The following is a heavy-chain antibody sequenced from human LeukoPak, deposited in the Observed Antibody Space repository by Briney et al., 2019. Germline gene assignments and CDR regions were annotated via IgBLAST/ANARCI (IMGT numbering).Heavy chain of an antibody. V-gene: IGHV3-30*02. J-gene: IGHJ3*02. CDR3: AKDLGIYCSSTSCHGAFDI. Sequence: GGSLRLSCAASGFTFSSYGMHWVRQAPGKGLEWVAFIRYDGSNKYYADSVKGRFTISRDNSKNTLYLQMNSLRAEDTAVYYCAKDLGIYCSSTSCHGAFDIWGQGTMVTVSS. CDR2: IRYDGSNK. CDR1: GFTFSSYG. D-gene: IGHD2-2*01.